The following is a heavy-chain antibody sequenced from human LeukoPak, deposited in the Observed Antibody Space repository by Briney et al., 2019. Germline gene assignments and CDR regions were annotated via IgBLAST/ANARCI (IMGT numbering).Heavy chain of an antibody. Sequence: SCKVSGYTLTELSMHWVRQAPGKGLEWVANIKQDGSEKYYVDSVRGQFTISRDNAKNSLYLQMNSLRAEDTAVYYCARSGRTYYYDSSGYYPDYWGQGTLVTVSS. CDR1: GYTLTELS. D-gene: IGHD3-22*01. CDR2: IKQDGSEK. CDR3: ARSGRTYYYDSSGYYPDY. V-gene: IGHV3-7*01. J-gene: IGHJ4*02.